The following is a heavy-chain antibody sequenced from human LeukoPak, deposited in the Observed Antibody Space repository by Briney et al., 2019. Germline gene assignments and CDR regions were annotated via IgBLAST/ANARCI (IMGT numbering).Heavy chain of an antibody. V-gene: IGHV5-51*01. CDR2: IYPGDSDT. J-gene: IGHJ4*02. D-gene: IGHD3-22*01. Sequence: GESLKISCKGSGYSFTSYWIGWVRQMPGKGLEWMGIIYPGDSDTRYSPSFQGQVTISADKSISTAYLQWSSLTASDTAMYYCARILVGSYYYDGRGYSEYFDYWGQGTLVIVSS. CDR3: ARILVGSYYYDGRGYSEYFDY. CDR1: GYSFTSYW.